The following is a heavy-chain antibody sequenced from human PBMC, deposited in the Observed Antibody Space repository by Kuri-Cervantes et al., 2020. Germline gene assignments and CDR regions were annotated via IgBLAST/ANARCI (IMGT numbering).Heavy chain of an antibody. CDR2: IRYDGSNK. J-gene: IGHJ6*03. V-gene: IGHV3-30*02. CDR1: GFTFSNYG. CDR3: AKSLEDYYYYMDV. D-gene: IGHD3-3*01. Sequence: GGSLRLSCAASGFTFSNYGIHWVRQAPGKGLEWVAFIRYDGSNKYYADSVKGRFTISRDNSKNSLYLQMNSLRAEDTAVYYCAKSLEDYYYYMDVWGKGTTVTVSS.